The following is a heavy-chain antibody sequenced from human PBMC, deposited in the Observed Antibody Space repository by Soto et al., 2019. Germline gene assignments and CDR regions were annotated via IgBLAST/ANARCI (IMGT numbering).Heavy chain of an antibody. CDR3: ARGRGVVTIFGVVTPAGYGMDV. J-gene: IGHJ6*02. V-gene: IGHV1-2*02. CDR2: INPNSGGA. D-gene: IGHD3-3*01. CDR1: GYTFTGYY. Sequence: ASVKVSCKASGYTFTGYYMHWVRQAPGQGLEWMGWINPNSGGANYAQKFQGRVTMTRDTSISTAYMELSRLRSDDTAVYYCARGRGVVTIFGVVTPAGYGMDVWGQGTTVTVSS.